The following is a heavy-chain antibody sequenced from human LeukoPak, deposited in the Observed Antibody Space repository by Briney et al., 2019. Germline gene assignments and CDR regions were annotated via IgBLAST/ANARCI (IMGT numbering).Heavy chain of an antibody. Sequence: ASVKVSCKASGATFTNYAISWVRQAPGQGLEWMGGIIPIFATANYAQRFQGRVTITADKSTSTANMELSSLRSEDTALYYCASGLRLGELSLSMDYWGQGTLVTVSA. D-gene: IGHD3-16*01. V-gene: IGHV1-69*06. CDR2: IIPIFATA. CDR1: GATFTNYA. CDR3: ASGLRLGELSLSMDY. J-gene: IGHJ4*02.